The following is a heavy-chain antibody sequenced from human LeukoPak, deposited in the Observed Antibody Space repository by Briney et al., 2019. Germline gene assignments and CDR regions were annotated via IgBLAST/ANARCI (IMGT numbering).Heavy chain of an antibody. V-gene: IGHV1-18*01. J-gene: IGHJ6*02. CDR3: ARGGIVVVPAAMGTPYYYYGMDV. CDR2: ISAYNGNT. Sequence: ASVNVSCKASGYTFTSYGISWVRQAPGQGLEWMGWISAYNGNTNYAQKLQGRVTMTTDTSTSTAYMELRSLRSDDTAVYYCARGGIVVVPAAMGTPYYYYGMDVWGQGTTVTVSS. CDR1: GYTFTSYG. D-gene: IGHD2-2*01.